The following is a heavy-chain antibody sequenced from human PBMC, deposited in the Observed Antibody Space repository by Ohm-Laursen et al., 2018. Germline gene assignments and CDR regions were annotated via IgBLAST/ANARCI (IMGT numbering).Heavy chain of an antibody. D-gene: IGHD3-22*01. Sequence: GASVKVSCKASGYTFTSYDINWVRQATGQGLEWMGWMNPNSGNTGYAQKFQGRVTMTRNTSISTAYMELSSLRSEDTAVYYCARVRYPARDYYDSSGYQRRWFDPWGQGTLVTVSS. CDR3: ARVRYPARDYYDSSGYQRRWFDP. J-gene: IGHJ5*02. CDR1: GYTFTSYD. CDR2: MNPNSGNT. V-gene: IGHV1-8*01.